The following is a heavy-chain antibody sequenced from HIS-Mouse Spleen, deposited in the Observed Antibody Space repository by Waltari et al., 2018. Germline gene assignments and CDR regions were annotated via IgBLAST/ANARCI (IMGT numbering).Heavy chain of an antibody. Sequence: QLQLQESGPGLVKPSETLSLTCTVSGGSISRSSYYWGWIRQPPGKGLEWIGSIYYSGSTYYNPSLKSRVTISVDTSKNQFSLKLSSVTAADTAVYYCARRVIGSGGSCYDAFDIWGQGT. V-gene: IGHV4-39*07. D-gene: IGHD2-15*01. CDR3: ARRVIGSGGSCYDAFDI. J-gene: IGHJ3*02. CDR1: GGSISRSSYY. CDR2: IYYSGST.